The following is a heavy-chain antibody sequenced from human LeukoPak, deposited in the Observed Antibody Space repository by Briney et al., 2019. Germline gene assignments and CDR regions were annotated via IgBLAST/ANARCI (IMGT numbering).Heavy chain of an antibody. CDR1: EFTVNDYY. CDR2: IGGSDSIV. V-gene: IGHV3-11*01. D-gene: IGHD6-19*01. CDR3: AREMVAGTFDS. Sequence: PGGSLRLSCAVSEFTVNDYYMSWIRQAPGKGLEWVADIGGSDSIVAYAASVRGPFSISRDFAKSSLYLQMNSLRAEDTAVYYCAREMVAGTFDSWGRGALVTVSS. J-gene: IGHJ4*02.